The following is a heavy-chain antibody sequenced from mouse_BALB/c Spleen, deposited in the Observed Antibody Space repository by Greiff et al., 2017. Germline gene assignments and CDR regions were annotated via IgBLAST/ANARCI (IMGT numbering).Heavy chain of an antibody. CDR1: GYTFTDYN. J-gene: IGHJ4*01. CDR3: AREYYYGAYYAMDY. Sequence: EVQLQQSGPELVKPGASVKIPCKASGYTFTDYNMDWVKQSHGKSLEWIGDINPNNGGTNYNQKFKGKATLTVDKSSSTAYMELRSLTSEDTAVYYCAREYYYGAYYAMDYWGQGTSVTVSS. V-gene: IGHV1-18*01. CDR2: INPNNGGT. D-gene: IGHD1-1*01.